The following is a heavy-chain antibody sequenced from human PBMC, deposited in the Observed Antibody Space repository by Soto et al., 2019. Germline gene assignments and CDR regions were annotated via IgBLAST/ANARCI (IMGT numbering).Heavy chain of an antibody. CDR3: TKDRVPDGIYSFDP. CDR2: IDLTGTMT. CDR1: GFSFSDYS. D-gene: IGHD2-21*01. V-gene: IGHV3-23*05. J-gene: IGHJ5*02. Sequence: GVSLRLSCAASGFSFSDYSMNWVRQAPGKGLEWVAFIDLTGTMTDYRESVKGRFTLSKDKSMKTVYLQMNNLRVEDAAIYYCTKDRVPDGIYSFDPWGQGTLVTVS.